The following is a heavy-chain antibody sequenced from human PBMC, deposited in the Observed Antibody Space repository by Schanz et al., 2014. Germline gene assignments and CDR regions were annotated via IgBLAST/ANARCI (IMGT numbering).Heavy chain of an antibody. J-gene: IGHJ6*02. Sequence: QVQLQESGPGLVKPSETLSLTCTVSGGSISSYYWNWIRQPPGKGLEWIGYIYYSVTTNYNPSLKSRVTISIDTSKNQFSLRLTSVTAADTAVYYCYGMDVWGQGTTVTVSS. V-gene: IGHV4-59*12. CDR3: YGMDV. CDR1: GGSISSYY. CDR2: IYYSVTT.